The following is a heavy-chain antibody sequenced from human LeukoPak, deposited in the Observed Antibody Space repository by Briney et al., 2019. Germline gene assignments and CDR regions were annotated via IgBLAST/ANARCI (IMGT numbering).Heavy chain of an antibody. CDR1: GFTFNNAW. CDR3: ARGPYYYDSSGYYPLN. Sequence: GGSLRLSCAASGFTFNNAWMHWVRQAPGKGLVWVSRINSDGSSTSYADSVKGRFTISRDNAKNTLYLQMNSLRAEDTAVYYCARGPYYYDSSGYYPLNWGQGTLVTVSS. J-gene: IGHJ4*02. D-gene: IGHD3-22*01. V-gene: IGHV3-74*01. CDR2: INSDGSST.